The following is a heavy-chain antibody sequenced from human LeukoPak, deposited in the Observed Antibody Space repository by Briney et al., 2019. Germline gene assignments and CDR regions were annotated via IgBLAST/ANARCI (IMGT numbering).Heavy chain of an antibody. Sequence: SETLSLTCTVSGGSISSSSYYWGWIRQPPGKGLEWIGSIYYSGSTYYNPSLKSRVTISVDTSKNQFSLKLSSVTAADTAVYYCAVILYGGNKGFDYWGQGTLVTVSS. V-gene: IGHV4-39*07. J-gene: IGHJ4*02. CDR2: IYYSGST. CDR1: GGSISSSSYY. CDR3: AVILYGGNKGFDY. D-gene: IGHD4-23*01.